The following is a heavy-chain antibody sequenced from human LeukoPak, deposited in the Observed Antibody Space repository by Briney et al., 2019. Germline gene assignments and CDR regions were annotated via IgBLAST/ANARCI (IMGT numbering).Heavy chain of an antibody. J-gene: IGHJ4*02. D-gene: IGHD3-3*01. V-gene: IGHV1-18*01. CDR2: ISAYNGNT. CDR3: AKGSVVIKPNFGYYFDY. CDR1: GYTFTSYG. Sequence: ASVKVSCKASGYTFTSYGISWVRQAPGQGLEWMGWISAYNGNTNYAQKLQGRVTMTTDTSTSTAYMELRSLRSDDTAVYYCAKGSVVIKPNFGYYFDYWGQGTLVTVSS.